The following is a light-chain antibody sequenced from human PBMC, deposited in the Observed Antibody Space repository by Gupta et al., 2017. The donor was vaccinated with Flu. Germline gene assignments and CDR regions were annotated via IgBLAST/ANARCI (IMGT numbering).Light chain of an antibody. V-gene: IGKV1-5*03. J-gene: IGKJ2*01. Sequence: EIQMTPFPSTLSASVGDRVTITCRARQSISSLLARYQQKPGKATQILIYKTSSLKSGVTSRFRGTGSVTKFTRPDQCVLADDSGTYDGQFQHTFGQGTKLEIK. CDR2: KTS. CDR3: QFQHT. CDR1: QSISSL.